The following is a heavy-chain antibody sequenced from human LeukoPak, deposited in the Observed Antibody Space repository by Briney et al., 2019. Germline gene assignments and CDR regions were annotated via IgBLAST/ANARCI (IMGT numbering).Heavy chain of an antibody. J-gene: IGHJ4*02. CDR1: GFTFSSYS. CDR3: ARDLLKYYYDSSGLDY. D-gene: IGHD3-22*01. V-gene: IGHV3-48*01. Sequence: GGSLRLSCAASGFTFSSYSMNWVRQAPGKGLEWVSYISSSSSIIYYADSVKGRFTISRDNAKNSLYLQMNSLRAEDTAVYYCARDLLKYYYDSSGLDYWGQGTLVTVSS. CDR2: ISSSSSII.